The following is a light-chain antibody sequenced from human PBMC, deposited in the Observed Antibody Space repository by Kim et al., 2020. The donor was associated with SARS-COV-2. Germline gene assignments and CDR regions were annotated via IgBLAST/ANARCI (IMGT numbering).Light chain of an antibody. Sequence: SPGQTASITCSGDKLGDKYASWYQQKPGQSPVLVIYQDSKRPSGIPERFSGSNSGNTATLTISGTQAMDEADYYCQAWDSSIHVVFGGGTQLTVL. J-gene: IGLJ2*01. CDR1: KLGDKY. V-gene: IGLV3-1*01. CDR3: QAWDSSIHVV. CDR2: QDS.